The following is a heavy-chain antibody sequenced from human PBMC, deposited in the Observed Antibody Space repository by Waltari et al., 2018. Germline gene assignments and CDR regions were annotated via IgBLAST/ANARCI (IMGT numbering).Heavy chain of an antibody. V-gene: IGHV4-59*01. Sequence: QVQLQESGPGLVKPSETLSLTCTVSGVSISSYYWSWIRQPPGKGLEWIWEIYYNWVSHYNPSLKSRVTIPLDTSKNQFSLTLTSVTAADTAVYYCAPYGSGSHDSWFDPWGQGTLVTVSS. D-gene: IGHD3-10*01. CDR1: GVSISSYY. J-gene: IGHJ5*02. CDR2: IYYNWVS. CDR3: APYGSGSHDSWFDP.